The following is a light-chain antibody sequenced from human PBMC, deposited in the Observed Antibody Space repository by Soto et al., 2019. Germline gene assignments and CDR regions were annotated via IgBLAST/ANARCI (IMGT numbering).Light chain of an antibody. CDR1: QSISSH. CDR2: AAS. Sequence: DIQMTQSPSSLPASVGDRVTITCRASQSISSHLNWYQQKPGKAPKLLIYAASSLQSGVPSRFSGSGSGTDFTLTISSLQPEDFATYYCQQSYSTLPLTFGGGTKVDIK. CDR3: QQSYSTLPLT. J-gene: IGKJ4*01. V-gene: IGKV1-39*01.